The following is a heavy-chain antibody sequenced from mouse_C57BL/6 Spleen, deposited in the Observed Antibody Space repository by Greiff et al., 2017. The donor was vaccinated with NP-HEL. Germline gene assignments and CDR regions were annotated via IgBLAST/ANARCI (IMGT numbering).Heavy chain of an antibody. CDR1: GYTFTSYW. Sequence: QVQLQQPGAELVKPGASVKMSCKASGYTFTSYWITWVKQRPGQGLVWIGDIYPGSGSTNYNEKFKSKATLTVDTSSSTAYMQLSSLTSEDSAVYYCARPLYGSSYEGFAYWGQGTLVTVSA. J-gene: IGHJ3*01. CDR3: ARPLYGSSYEGFAY. D-gene: IGHD1-1*01. CDR2: IYPGSGST. V-gene: IGHV1-55*01.